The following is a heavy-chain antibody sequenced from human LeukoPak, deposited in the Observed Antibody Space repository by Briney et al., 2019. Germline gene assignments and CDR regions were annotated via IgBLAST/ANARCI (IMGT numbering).Heavy chain of an antibody. D-gene: IGHD4-17*01. CDR1: GYTFTSYD. V-gene: IGHV1-8*03. CDR3: ARGGWDYGDYRPVDY. Sequence: GASVKVSCKASGYTFTSYDINWVRQATGQGLEWMGWMNPNSGNTGYAQKFQGGVTITRNTSISTAYMELSSLRSEDTAVYYCARGGWDYGDYRPVDYWGQGTLVTVSS. CDR2: MNPNSGNT. J-gene: IGHJ4*02.